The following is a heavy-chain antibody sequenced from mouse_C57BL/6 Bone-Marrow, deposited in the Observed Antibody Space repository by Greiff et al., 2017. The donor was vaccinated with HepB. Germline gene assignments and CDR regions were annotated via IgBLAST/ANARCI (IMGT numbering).Heavy chain of an antibody. CDR1: GYTFTSYW. D-gene: IGHD3-2*02. J-gene: IGHJ3*01. Sequence: VQLQQPGAELVMPGASVKLSCKASGYTFTSYWMHWVKQRPGQGLEWIGEIEPSDSYTNYNQKFKGKSTLTVDKSSSTAYMQLSSLTSEDSAVYYCARGGLRLQFAYWGQGTLVTVSA. CDR2: IEPSDSYT. V-gene: IGHV1-69*01. CDR3: ARGGLRLQFAY.